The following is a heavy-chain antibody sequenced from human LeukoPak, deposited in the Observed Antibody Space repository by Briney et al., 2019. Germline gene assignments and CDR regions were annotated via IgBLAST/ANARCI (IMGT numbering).Heavy chain of an antibody. CDR2: IIPIFGTA. CDR3: ARTNTAMGGGYFDY. V-gene: IGHV1-69*05. D-gene: IGHD5-18*01. Sequence: SVKVSCKASGGTFSSYAISWVRQAPGQGLEWMGGIIPIFGTANYAQKFQGRVTITTDESTSTAYMELSSLRSEDTAVYYCARTNTAMGGGYFDYWGQGTLVTVSS. CDR1: GGTFSSYA. J-gene: IGHJ4*02.